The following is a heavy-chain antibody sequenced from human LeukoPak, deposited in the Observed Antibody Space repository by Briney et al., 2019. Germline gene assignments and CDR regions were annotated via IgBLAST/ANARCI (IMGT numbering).Heavy chain of an antibody. CDR3: TKMRRGGDGLDI. CDR2: INWNSGTI. Sequence: PGGSLRLSCAASGFTFSGYSMNWVRQAPGKGLEWVSGINWNSGTIGYADSVKGRFTISRDNAKNSLYLQMNSLRAEDTALYYCTKMRRGGDGLDIWGQGTLVTVSA. V-gene: IGHV3-9*01. CDR1: GFTFSGYS. D-gene: IGHD2-21*02. J-gene: IGHJ4*02.